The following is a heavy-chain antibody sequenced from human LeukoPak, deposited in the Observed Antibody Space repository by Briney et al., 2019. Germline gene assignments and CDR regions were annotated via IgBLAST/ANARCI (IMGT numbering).Heavy chain of an antibody. CDR2: IYYSGST. CDR1: GGSISSYY. CDR3: AREITGSHAFHI. V-gene: IGHV4-59*01. Sequence: SETLSLTCIVSGGSISSYYWSWIRQPPGKRLEWIGYIYYSGSTNYNPSLKSRVTISVDTSKNQFSLKLSSVTAADTAVYYCAREITGSHAFHIWGQGTMVTVSS. J-gene: IGHJ3*02. D-gene: IGHD1-20*01.